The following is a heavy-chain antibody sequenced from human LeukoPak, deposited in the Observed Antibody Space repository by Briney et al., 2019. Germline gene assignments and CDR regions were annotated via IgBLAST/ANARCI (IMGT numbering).Heavy chain of an antibody. Sequence: GGSLRLSCAASGFTFSSYEMKCVRQAPGKGLEWVSYISSSGTSIYYADSVKGRFTISRDNAKNSLYLQMNSLRAEDTAVYYCATGEGGSYYDSRGYYSDIWGQGTMVTVSS. CDR1: GFTFSSYE. V-gene: IGHV3-48*03. CDR2: ISSSGTSI. J-gene: IGHJ3*02. CDR3: ATGEGGSYYDSRGYYSDI. D-gene: IGHD3-22*01.